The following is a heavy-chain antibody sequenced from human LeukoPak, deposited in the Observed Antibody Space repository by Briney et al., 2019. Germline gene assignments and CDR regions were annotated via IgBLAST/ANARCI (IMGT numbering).Heavy chain of an antibody. J-gene: IGHJ4*02. CDR2: IDKHGNGK. V-gene: IGHV3-7*01. CDR3: ARDGGWGYYDL. Sequence: PGGSPRLSCVASGFTFSIAWVTWVRQAPGKGLEWVANIDKHGNGKYYVDSVRGRFAVSGDYANNSVFLQMSSLRAEDTAVYYCARDGGWGYYDLWGQGTPVTVSS. CDR1: GFTFSIAW. D-gene: IGHD3-16*01.